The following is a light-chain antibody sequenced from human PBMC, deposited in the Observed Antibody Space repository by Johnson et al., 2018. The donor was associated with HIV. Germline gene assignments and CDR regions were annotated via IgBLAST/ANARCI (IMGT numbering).Light chain of an antibody. CDR3: GTWDSTVSVYV. V-gene: IGLV1-51*01. CDR2: DNN. J-gene: IGLJ1*01. CDR1: SSNIGNNY. Sequence: QSVLTQPPSVSAAPGQKVTISCSGSSSNIGNNYVSWYQQLPGTAPKLLIYDNNKRPSGIPDRFSGSKSGTSATLGITGLPTGDEADYYCGTWDSTVSVYVVGTATEVTVL.